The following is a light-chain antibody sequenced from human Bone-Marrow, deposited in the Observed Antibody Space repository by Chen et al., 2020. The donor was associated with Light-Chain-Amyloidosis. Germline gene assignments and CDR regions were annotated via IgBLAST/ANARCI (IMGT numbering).Light chain of an antibody. V-gene: IGLV3-21*02. CDR1: NIGSTS. CDR2: ADS. J-gene: IGLJ3*02. CDR3: QVCDRSSDRPV. Sequence: SYVLTQPSSVSVAPGQTTTIACGGNNIGSTSVHWYQQTPGQAPLLVVYADSDLPSGIPERLSASNSGNTATLTISRVEAGDEADYYCQVCDRSSDRPVFGGGTKLTVL.